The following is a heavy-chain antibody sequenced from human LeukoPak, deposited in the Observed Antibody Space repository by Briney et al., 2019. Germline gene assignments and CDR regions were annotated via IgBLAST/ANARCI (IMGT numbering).Heavy chain of an antibody. D-gene: IGHD3-16*01. CDR1: GFAFSSYA. CDR3: ARHVGFRFDI. Sequence: QTGGSLRLSCTASGFAFSSYAMSWVRQAPGVGLEWVSAISGSGGSTYYADSVKGRFTISRDNSKNTLYLQMNSLRAEDTAVYYCARHVGFRFDIWGQGTMVTVSS. J-gene: IGHJ3*02. CDR2: ISGSGGST. V-gene: IGHV3-23*01.